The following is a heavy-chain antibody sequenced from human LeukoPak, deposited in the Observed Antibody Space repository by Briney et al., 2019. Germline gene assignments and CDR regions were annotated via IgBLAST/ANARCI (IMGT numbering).Heavy chain of an antibody. Sequence: PSETLSLTCSVSGYSIDNGYYWAWIRQPPGKGLEWIGSIYHSGSAYYNPSLKSRVTISVDTSKNQFSLRLTSVTATDTAVYYCARGGMHSSGLDYWGQGTLVTVSS. CDR3: ARGGMHSSGLDY. V-gene: IGHV4-38-2*02. CDR2: IYHSGSA. CDR1: GYSIDNGYY. J-gene: IGHJ4*02. D-gene: IGHD3-22*01.